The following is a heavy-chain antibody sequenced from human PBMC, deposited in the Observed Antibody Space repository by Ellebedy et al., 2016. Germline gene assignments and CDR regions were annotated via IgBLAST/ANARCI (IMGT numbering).Heavy chain of an antibody. CDR1: GFTFSNFF. J-gene: IGHJ4*02. CDR3: RQGHYFGY. CDR2: ISGDGGST. V-gene: IGHV3-23*01. Sequence: GGSLRLXXAPSGFTFSNFFMSWVRQTPGKGLEWVSTISGDGGSTHFADSVKGRFTISRDNSKNTLYLQMDSLRADDTAVYYCRQGHYFGYWGQGTLVTVSS.